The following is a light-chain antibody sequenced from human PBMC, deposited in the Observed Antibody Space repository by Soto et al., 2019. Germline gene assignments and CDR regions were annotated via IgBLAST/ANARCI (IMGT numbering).Light chain of an antibody. V-gene: IGKV1-39*01. J-gene: IGKJ1*01. CDR1: QSISNH. CDR2: AAP. CDR3: QQYYSFPRT. Sequence: DIQLTQSPSSLSAFAGDRVIITCRASQSISNHLNWYQQKPGKAPKLLIYAAPTLQSGVPSRFSGSGSGTDFTLTISCLQSEDFATYYCQQYYSFPRTFGQGTKVDIK.